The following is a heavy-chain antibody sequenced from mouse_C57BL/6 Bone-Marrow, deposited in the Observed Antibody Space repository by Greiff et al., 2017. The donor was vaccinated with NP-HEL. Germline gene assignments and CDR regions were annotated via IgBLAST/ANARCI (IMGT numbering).Heavy chain of an antibody. CDR1: GYTFTSYW. CDR2: IDPSDSYT. V-gene: IGHV1-59*01. D-gene: IGHD2-2*01. J-gene: IGHJ3*01. Sequence: QVQLQQPGAELVRPGTSVKLSCKASGYTFTSYWMPWVKQRPGQGLEWIGVIDPSDSYTNYNQKFKGKATLTVDTSSSTAYMQLSSLTSEDSAVYYCARVSTRVKWFAYGGQGNLVTVSA. CDR3: ARVSTRVKWFAY.